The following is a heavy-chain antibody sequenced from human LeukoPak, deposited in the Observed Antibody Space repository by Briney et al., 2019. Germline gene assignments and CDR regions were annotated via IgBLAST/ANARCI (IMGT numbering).Heavy chain of an antibody. D-gene: IGHD3-10*01. J-gene: IGHJ3*02. CDR2: ISGSGGST. CDR3: AKVYYYGSGSYYNDAFDI. V-gene: IGHV3-23*01. CDR1: GFTYSSYA. Sequence: PGGSLRLSCADSGFTYSSYAMRWVRQAPGKGLEWVSAISGSGGSTYYADSVKGRFTISRDNSKNTLYLQMNSLRAEDTAVYYCAKVYYYGSGSYYNDAFDIWGQGTMVTVSS.